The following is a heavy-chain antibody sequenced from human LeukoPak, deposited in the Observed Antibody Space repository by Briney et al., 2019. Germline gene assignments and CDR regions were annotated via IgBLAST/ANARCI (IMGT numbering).Heavy chain of an antibody. D-gene: IGHD1-1*01. V-gene: IGHV1-2*06. CDR3: ARDLSTTGMTCWFDP. J-gene: IGHJ5*02. Sequence: ASVKVSCKASGYTFTGYYMHWVLQAPGQGLEWMGRINPNSGGTNYAQKFQGRVTMTRDTSISTAYMELSRLRSDDTAVYYCARDLSTTGMTCWFDPWGQGTLVTVSS. CDR1: GYTFTGYY. CDR2: INPNSGGT.